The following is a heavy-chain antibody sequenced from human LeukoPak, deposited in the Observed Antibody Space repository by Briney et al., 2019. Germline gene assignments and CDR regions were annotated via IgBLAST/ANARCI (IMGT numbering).Heavy chain of an antibody. CDR3: ARDSVVVVPAAILDYYYYGMDV. V-gene: IGHV1-18*01. D-gene: IGHD2-2*01. CDR1: GYTFTSYG. CDR2: ISAYNGNT. Sequence: ASVKVSCKASGYTFTSYGISWVRQAPGQRLEWMGWISAYNGNTNYAQKLQGRVTMTTDTSTSTAYMELRSLRSDDTAVYYCARDSVVVVPAAILDYYYYGMDVWGQGTTVTVSS. J-gene: IGHJ6*02.